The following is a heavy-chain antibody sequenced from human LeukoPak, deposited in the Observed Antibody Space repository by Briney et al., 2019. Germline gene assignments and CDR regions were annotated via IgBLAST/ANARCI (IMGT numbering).Heavy chain of an antibody. V-gene: IGHV1-69*13. D-gene: IGHD6-19*01. Sequence: ASVKVSCKASGGTFSSYAISWVRQAPGQGLEWMGGIIPIFGTANYAQKLQGRVTITADESTSTAYMELSSLRSEDTAVYYCAREEVAVAAIDYWGQGTLVTVSS. CDR2: IIPIFGTA. CDR3: AREEVAVAAIDY. CDR1: GGTFSSYA. J-gene: IGHJ4*02.